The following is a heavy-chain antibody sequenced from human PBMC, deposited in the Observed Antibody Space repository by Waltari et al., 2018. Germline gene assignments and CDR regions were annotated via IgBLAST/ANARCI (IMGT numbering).Heavy chain of an antibody. CDR1: GYTFIDYF. J-gene: IGHJ4*02. D-gene: IGHD3-10*01. V-gene: IGHV1-69-2*01. Sequence: EVQLVQSGAEVKKPGATVTISCKASGYTFIDYFMHWVQQAPGKGLEWVGRIDPEDGETVYAEKFQGRVTITADTSTDTSDLELSSLRSDDTAVYYCAPLPGGSGQTFDYWGQGTLLTVSS. CDR3: APLPGGSGQTFDY. CDR2: IDPEDGET.